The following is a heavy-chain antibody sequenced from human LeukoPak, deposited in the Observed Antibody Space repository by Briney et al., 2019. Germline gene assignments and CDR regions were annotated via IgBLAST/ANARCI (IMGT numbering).Heavy chain of an antibody. V-gene: IGHV1-46*01. CDR3: ARDLSRITIFGVVIGYFDY. J-gene: IGHJ4*02. CDR1: GYTFTSYY. D-gene: IGHD3-3*01. Sequence: ASVKVSCKASGYTFTSYYMHWVRQAPGQGLEWMGIINPSGGSTSYAQKFQGRVTMTRDTSTSTVYMELSSLRSEDTAVYYRARDLSRITIFGVVIGYFDYWGQGTLVTVSS. CDR2: INPSGGST.